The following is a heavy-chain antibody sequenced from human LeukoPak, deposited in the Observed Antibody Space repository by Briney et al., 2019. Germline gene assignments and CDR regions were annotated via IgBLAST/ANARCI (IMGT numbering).Heavy chain of an antibody. CDR1: GYTFTGYY. V-gene: IGHV1-18*04. J-gene: IGHJ4*02. CDR2: ISAYNGNT. CDR3: ARSGYSSSWYHLDY. D-gene: IGHD6-13*01. Sequence: VASVKVSCKASGYTFTGYYMHWVRQAPGQGLEWMGWISAYNGNTNYAQKLQGRVTMTTDTSTSTAYMELRSLRSDDTAVYYCARSGYSSSWYHLDYWGQGTLVTVSS.